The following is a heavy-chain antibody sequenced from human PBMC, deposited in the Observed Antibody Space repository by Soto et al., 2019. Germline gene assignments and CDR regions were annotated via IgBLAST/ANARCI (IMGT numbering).Heavy chain of an antibody. J-gene: IGHJ4*02. CDR3: TTAHPRGPDY. CDR1: GFTFSNAW. D-gene: IGHD5-12*01. V-gene: IGHV3-15*01. CDR2: IKSKTDGGTI. Sequence: PGGSLRLSCAASGFTFSNAWMNWVRQAPGKGLEWVGLIKSKTDGGTIDYPAPVKGRFIISRDDSRNTLYLQMNSPKTEDTAVYYCTTAHPRGPDYWGQGTLVTVSS.